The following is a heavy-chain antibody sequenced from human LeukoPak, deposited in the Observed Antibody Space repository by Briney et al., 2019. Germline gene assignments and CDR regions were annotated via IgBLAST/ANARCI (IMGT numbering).Heavy chain of an antibody. Sequence: ASVKVSFKSSGYTFTSYGISWVRQAPGQGLEWMGWINAYNSNTNYSQKLHGRGTMTTDTSTSTAYLELRSLRPYDTAADVCARPAPFGGSHQPLDYWGQGTPVTVSS. V-gene: IGHV1-18*01. CDR1: GYTFTSYG. D-gene: IGHD1-26*01. J-gene: IGHJ4*02. CDR2: INAYNSNT. CDR3: ARPAPFGGSHQPLDY.